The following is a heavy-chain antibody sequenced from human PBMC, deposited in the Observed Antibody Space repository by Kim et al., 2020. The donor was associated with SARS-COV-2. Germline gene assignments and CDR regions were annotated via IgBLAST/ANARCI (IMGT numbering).Heavy chain of an antibody. V-gene: IGHV4-39*07. J-gene: IGHJ4*02. Sequence: SNPSLESRVTISVATSKNQFSLKLSSVTAADTAVYYCARGRDYYDSSGLYWGQGTLVTVSS. CDR3: ARGRDYYDSSGLY. D-gene: IGHD3-22*01.